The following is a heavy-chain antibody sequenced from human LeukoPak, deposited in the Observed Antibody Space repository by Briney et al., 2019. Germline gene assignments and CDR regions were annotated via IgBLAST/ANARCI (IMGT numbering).Heavy chain of an antibody. V-gene: IGHV1-2*02. CDR1: GYTFTGYY. D-gene: IGHD3-10*01. CDR3: ARGPRITLIRGGQWYYYMDV. J-gene: IGHJ6*03. CDR2: INPKNGGS. Sequence: ASVKVSCKASGYTFTGYYMHWVRQAPGQGLGWGGWINPKNGGSNYAQKFQGRVTMTRDRSISTAYMELSSLRSEDTAVYYCARGPRITLIRGGQWYYYMDVWGKGTTVTISS.